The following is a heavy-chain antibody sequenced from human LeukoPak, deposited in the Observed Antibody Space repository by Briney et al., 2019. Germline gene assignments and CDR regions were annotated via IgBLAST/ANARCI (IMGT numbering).Heavy chain of an antibody. CDR2: ISGSGTST. J-gene: IGHJ2*01. CDR1: GFTFGNYA. Sequence: TGGSLRLSCAASGFTFGNYAMSWVRQAPGKGLEWVSAISGSGTSTYYTDSVKGRFTISRDNSKNTLYLQKNSLRADDTAIYYCAKSMTLQWRGFFDLWGRGTHVTVSS. V-gene: IGHV3-23*01. D-gene: IGHD6-19*01. CDR3: AKSMTLQWRGFFDL.